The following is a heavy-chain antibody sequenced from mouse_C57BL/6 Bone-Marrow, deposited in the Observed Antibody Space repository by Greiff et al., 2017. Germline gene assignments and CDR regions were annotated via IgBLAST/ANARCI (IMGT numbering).Heavy chain of an antibody. V-gene: IGHV5-17*01. Sequence: EVKLVESGGGLVKPGGSLKLSCAASGFTFSDYGMHWVRQAPEKGLEWVAYISSGSSTFYYADTVKGRFTISRDNAKNTLFLQMTSLRSEDTAMYYCARPYYYGSSYYYAMDYWGQGTSVTVSS. CDR2: ISSGSSTF. J-gene: IGHJ4*01. D-gene: IGHD1-1*01. CDR3: ARPYYYGSSYYYAMDY. CDR1: GFTFSDYG.